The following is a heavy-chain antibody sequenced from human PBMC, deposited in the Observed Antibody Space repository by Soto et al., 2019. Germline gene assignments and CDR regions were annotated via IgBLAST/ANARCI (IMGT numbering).Heavy chain of an antibody. CDR3: ARGPPRGY. V-gene: IGHV4-30-2*01. J-gene: IGHJ4*02. Sequence: QLQLQESGSGLVKPSQTLSLTCAVSGGSISSGGYSWSWIRQPPGKGLEWIGYIYHSGSTYYNPSPKSGFTLPEDRPKNQSPLKLSSGTAGATAVYYCARGPPRGYWGQEPLVPVPS. CDR2: IYHSGST. D-gene: IGHD3-10*01. CDR1: GGSISSGGYS.